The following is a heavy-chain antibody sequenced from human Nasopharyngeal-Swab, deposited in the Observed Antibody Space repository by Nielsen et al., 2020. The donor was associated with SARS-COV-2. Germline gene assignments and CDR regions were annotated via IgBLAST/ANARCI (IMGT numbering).Heavy chain of an antibody. CDR2: IYYSGST. Sequence: SQTLSLTCAVSGGSISSYSWSWIRLPPGKGLEWIGYIYYSGSTNYSPSLKSRVTISVDTSKNQFSLKLSSVTAADTAVYYCAREMAVAGTSSPNWFDPWGQGTLVTVSS. V-gene: IGHV4-59*12. CDR3: AREMAVAGTSSPNWFDP. D-gene: IGHD6-19*01. J-gene: IGHJ5*02. CDR1: GGSISSYS.